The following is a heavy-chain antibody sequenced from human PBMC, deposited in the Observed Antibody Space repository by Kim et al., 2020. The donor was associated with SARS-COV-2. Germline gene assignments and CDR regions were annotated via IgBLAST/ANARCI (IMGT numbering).Heavy chain of an antibody. Sequence: DSVQGRFTSSRDTSKETVYLQMSSLRAEDTAVYFCAKSVGEYYYYYGLDVWGQGTTVIVSS. J-gene: IGHJ6*02. V-gene: IGHV3-23*01. CDR3: AKSVGEYYYYYGLDV. D-gene: IGHD3-10*01.